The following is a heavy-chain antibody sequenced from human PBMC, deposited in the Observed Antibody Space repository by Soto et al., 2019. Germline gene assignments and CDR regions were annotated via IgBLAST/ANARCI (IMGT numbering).Heavy chain of an antibody. CDR2: IIPIFGTA. V-gene: IGHV1-69*06. J-gene: IGHJ6*02. CDR3: ARDREEQWLASSYYYSMDV. CDR1: GGTFSSYT. Sequence: GASVKVSCKASGGTFSSYTISWVRQAPGQGLEWMGGIIPIFGTANYAQKFQGRVTITADKSTSTAYMELSSLRSEDTAVYYCARDREEQWLASSYYYSMDVWGQGTTVTVSS. D-gene: IGHD6-19*01.